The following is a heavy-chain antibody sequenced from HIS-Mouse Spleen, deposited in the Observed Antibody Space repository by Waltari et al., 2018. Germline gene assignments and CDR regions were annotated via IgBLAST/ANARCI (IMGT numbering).Heavy chain of an antibody. CDR2: TYDRSKWYN. D-gene: IGHD7-27*01. V-gene: IGHV6-1*01. J-gene: IGHJ3*02. Sequence: QVQLQQSGPGLVKPSQPLSLTCAIPRDSVPSNRPAWNLIRQSPSRGLEWLGRTYDRSKWYNDYAVSVKSRITINPDTSKNQFSLQLNSVTPEDTAVYYCARVTGDDAFDIWGQGTMVTVSS. CDR1: RDSVPSNRPA. CDR3: ARVTGDDAFDI.